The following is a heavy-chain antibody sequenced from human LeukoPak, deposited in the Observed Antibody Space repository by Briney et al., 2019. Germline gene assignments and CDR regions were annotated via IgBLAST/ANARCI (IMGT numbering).Heavy chain of an antibody. CDR3: ARDRYYDFWSGLFDY. CDR2: IYTSGST. Sequence: SETLSLTCTVSGGSISSYYWSWIRQPAGKGLEWIGRIYTSGSTNYNPSLKSRVTMSVDTSKNQFSLKLSSVTAADTAAYYCARDRYYDFWSGLFDYWGQGTLVTVSS. CDR1: GGSISSYY. D-gene: IGHD3-3*01. V-gene: IGHV4-4*07. J-gene: IGHJ4*02.